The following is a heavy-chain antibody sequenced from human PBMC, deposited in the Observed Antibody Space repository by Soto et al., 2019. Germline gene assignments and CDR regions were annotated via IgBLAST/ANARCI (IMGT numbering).Heavy chain of an antibody. CDR3: ARLASWELSSHYGMDV. Sequence: SETLSLTCAVYGGSFSGYYWSWIRQPPGKGLEWIGEINHSGSTNYNPSLKSRVTISVDTSKNQFSLKLSSVTAADTAVYYCARLASWELSSHYGMDVWGQGTTVTVSS. D-gene: IGHD1-26*01. V-gene: IGHV4-34*01. CDR1: GGSFSGYY. J-gene: IGHJ6*02. CDR2: INHSGST.